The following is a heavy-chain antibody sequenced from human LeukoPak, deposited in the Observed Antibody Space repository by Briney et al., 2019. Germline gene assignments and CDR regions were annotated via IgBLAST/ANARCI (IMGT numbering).Heavy chain of an antibody. J-gene: IGHJ5*02. CDR2: MNPNSGNT. CDR1: GYTFTSYD. V-gene: IGHV1-8*03. CDR3: ARQQQLVLGDWFDP. Sequence: ASVKVSCKASGYTFTSYDINWVRQATGQGLEWMGWMNPNSGNTGYAQKFQGRVTITRNTSISTAYMELSSLRPEDTAVYYCARQQQLVLGDWFDPWGQGTLVTVSS. D-gene: IGHD6-13*01.